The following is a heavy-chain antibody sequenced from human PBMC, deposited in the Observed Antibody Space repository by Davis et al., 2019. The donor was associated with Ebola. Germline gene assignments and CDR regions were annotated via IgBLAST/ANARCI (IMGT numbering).Heavy chain of an antibody. CDR3: ARGDRYYYYYYGMDV. J-gene: IGHJ6*02. V-gene: IGHV3-30*04. CDR2: ISYDGSNK. CDR1: GFTFSSSA. Sequence: GGSLRLSCAASGFTFSSSAMHWVRQAPGKGLEWVAVISYDGSNKYYADSVKGRFTISRDNSKNTLYLQMNSLRAEDTAVYYCARGDRYYYYYYGMDVWGQGTTVTVSS.